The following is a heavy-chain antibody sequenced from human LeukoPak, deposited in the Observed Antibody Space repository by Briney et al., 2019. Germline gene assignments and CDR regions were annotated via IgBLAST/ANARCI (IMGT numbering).Heavy chain of an antibody. CDR1: GFTFSTYW. CDR3: ARDPLRRYDF. D-gene: IGHD3-3*01. CDR2: IKEDGSEE. V-gene: IGHV3-7*01. J-gene: IGHJ4*02. Sequence: PGGSLRLSXSASGFTFSTYWMSWVRQAPGKGLEWVANIKEDGSEEYYVDSVKGRFTISRDNTKNSLYLQMHSLRAEDTAVYYCARDPLRRYDFWGQGTLVTVSP.